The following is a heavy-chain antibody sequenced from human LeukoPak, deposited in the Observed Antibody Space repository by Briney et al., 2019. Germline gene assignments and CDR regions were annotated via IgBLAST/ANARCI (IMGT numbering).Heavy chain of an antibody. V-gene: IGHV1-69*04. J-gene: IGHJ4*02. CDR2: IIPILGIA. CDR3: AREGPIEMATAFTY. CDR1: GGTFSSYA. D-gene: IGHD5-24*01. Sequence: SVKVSCKASGGTFSSYAISWVRQAPGQGLEWMGRIIPILGIANYAQKFQGRVTITADKSTSTAYMELSSLRSEDTAVYYCAREGPIEMATAFTYWGQGTLVTVSS.